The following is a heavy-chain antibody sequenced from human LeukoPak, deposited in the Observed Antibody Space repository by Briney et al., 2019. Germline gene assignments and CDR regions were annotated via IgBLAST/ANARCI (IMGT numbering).Heavy chain of an antibody. Sequence: TSETLSLTCTVSGGSISSDYWSWIRQPPGKGLEWIGYISYSGSANYNPSLKSRVTISIDTSKNQFSLKLSSVTAADTAVYYCARQGAYSGYQAFDYWGQGTLVSVSS. V-gene: IGHV4-59*08. J-gene: IGHJ4*02. CDR2: ISYSGSA. CDR1: GGSISSDY. D-gene: IGHD5-12*01. CDR3: ARQGAYSGYQAFDY.